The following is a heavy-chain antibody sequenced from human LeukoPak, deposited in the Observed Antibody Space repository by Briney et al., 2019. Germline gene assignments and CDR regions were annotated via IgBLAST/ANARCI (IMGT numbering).Heavy chain of an antibody. CDR1: GFTFSSYS. Sequence: PGRSLRLSCAASGFTFSSYSMNWVRQAPGKWPEWVGRMKSKGDGGATEYAAPVKGRFTISRDDSKNTVYLQMNSLKTEDTGVYYCTTALNFDILTGLNQPIAAFDIWGQGTRVTVSS. CDR2: MKSKGDGGAT. V-gene: IGHV3-15*01. CDR3: TTALNFDILTGLNQPIAAFDI. D-gene: IGHD3-9*01. J-gene: IGHJ3*02.